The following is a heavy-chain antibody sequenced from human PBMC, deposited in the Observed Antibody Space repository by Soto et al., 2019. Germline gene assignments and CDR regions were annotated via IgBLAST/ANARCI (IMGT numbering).Heavy chain of an antibody. CDR1: GFSLSNTRMG. V-gene: IGHV2-26*01. Sequence: QVTLKESGPVLVKPTETLTLTCTVSGFSLSNTRMGVSWIRQPPGKALEWLAHILSNDEKSYSTSLKSRLTISKDTSESQVVLTMTNMDPVDTATHYCARMPFGSGWGGFDPWGQGTLVTVSS. J-gene: IGHJ5*02. CDR3: ARMPFGSGWGGFDP. D-gene: IGHD6-19*01. CDR2: ILSNDEK.